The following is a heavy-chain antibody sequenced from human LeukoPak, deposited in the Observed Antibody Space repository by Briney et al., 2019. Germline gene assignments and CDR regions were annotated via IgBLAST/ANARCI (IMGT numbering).Heavy chain of an antibody. V-gene: IGHV1-8*01. D-gene: IGHD6-19*01. CDR3: ARGRPIAVAGIRYFDY. J-gene: IGHJ4*02. Sequence: ASVKVSCKASGYTFTSYDINWVRQATGQGLEWMGWMNPNSGNTGYAQKFQGRVTMTRNTSISTAYMELSSLRSEDTAVYYCARGRPIAVAGIRYFDYWGQGTLVTVSS. CDR2: MNPNSGNT. CDR1: GYTFTSYD.